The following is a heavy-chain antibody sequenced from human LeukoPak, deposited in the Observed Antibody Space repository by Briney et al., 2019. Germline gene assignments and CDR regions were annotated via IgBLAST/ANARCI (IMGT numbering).Heavy chain of an antibody. J-gene: IGHJ6*03. D-gene: IGHD2-21*02. CDR3: AKGVTGRLYYMDV. V-gene: IGHV3-53*01. CDR1: GFTVSSNY. CDR2: IYSGGST. Sequence: GGSLRLSCAASGFTVSSNYMSWVRQAPGKGLEWVSIIYSGGSTFYADSVKGRFTISRDNSKNTLYLQMNSLRAEGTAVYYCAKGVTGRLYYMDVWGKGTTVTVSS.